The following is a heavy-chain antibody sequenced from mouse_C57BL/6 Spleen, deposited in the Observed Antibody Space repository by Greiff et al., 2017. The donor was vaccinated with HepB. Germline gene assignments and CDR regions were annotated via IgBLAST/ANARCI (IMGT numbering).Heavy chain of an antibody. J-gene: IGHJ2*01. D-gene: IGHD1-1*01. V-gene: IGHV1-59*01. CDR3: ARPYYGSSYRYYFDY. Sequence: VQLQQPGAELVRPGPSVKLSCKASGYTFTSYWMHWVKQRPGQGLEWIGVIDPSDSYTNYNQKFKGKATLTVDTSSSTAYMQLSSLTSEDSAVYYCARPYYGSSYRYYFDYWGQGTTLTVSS. CDR2: IDPSDSYT. CDR1: GYTFTSYW.